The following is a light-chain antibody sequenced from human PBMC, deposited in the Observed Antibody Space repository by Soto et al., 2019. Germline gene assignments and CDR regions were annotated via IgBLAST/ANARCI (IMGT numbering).Light chain of an antibody. CDR3: CSYAGSSTFGVV. V-gene: IGLV2-23*02. CDR1: SSDVGSYNL. Sequence: QYALTQPASVSGSPGQSITISCTGTSSDVGSYNLVSWYQQHPGKAPKLMIYEVSKRPSGVSNRFSGSKSGNTASLTISGLQAEDEADYYCCSYAGSSTFGVVFGGGTKVTVL. J-gene: IGLJ2*01. CDR2: EVS.